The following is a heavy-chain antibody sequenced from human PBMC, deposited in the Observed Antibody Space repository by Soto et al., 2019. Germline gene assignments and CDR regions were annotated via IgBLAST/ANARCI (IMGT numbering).Heavy chain of an antibody. CDR3: ARDWGPYWFDP. Sequence: SDTLSLTCTVSGTSLNSVTNYWNWVRQPPGKALEWIGYIYGSVNTKYNPSLKSRVTISQDTSKNQVSLKMNSVTATDTAMYYCARDWGPYWFDPWGQGILVTASS. CDR1: GTSLNSVTNY. J-gene: IGHJ5*02. CDR2: IYGSVNT. D-gene: IGHD7-27*01. V-gene: IGHV4-61*01.